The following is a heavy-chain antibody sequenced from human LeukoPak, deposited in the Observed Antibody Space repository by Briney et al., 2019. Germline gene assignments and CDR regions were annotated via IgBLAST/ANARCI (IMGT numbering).Heavy chain of an antibody. D-gene: IGHD3-10*01. CDR2: ISWNSGSI. V-gene: IGHV3-9*01. J-gene: IGHJ4*02. CDR3: ARYSSFMVRGVIIVGGIYYFDY. CDR1: GFTFDDYA. Sequence: TGGSLRLSCAASGFTFDDYAMHWVRQAPGKGLEWVSGISWNSGSIGYADSVKGRFTISRDNAKNSLYLQMNSLRAEDTAVYYCARYSSFMVRGVIIVGGIYYFDYWGQGTLATVSS.